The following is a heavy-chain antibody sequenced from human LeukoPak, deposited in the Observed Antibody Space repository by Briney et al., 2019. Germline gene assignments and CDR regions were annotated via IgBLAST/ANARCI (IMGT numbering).Heavy chain of an antibody. J-gene: IGHJ4*02. CDR3: ARATPGRYFDY. Sequence: GGSLRLSCVVSGFTFSTYEMNWVRQAPGKGLEWVSYISSSGSSIYYADSVKGRFTISRDNAKNTLYLQMNSLRAEDTAVYYCARATPGRYFDYWGQGTLVTVSS. D-gene: IGHD3-16*02. CDR1: GFTFSTYE. V-gene: IGHV3-48*03. CDR2: ISSSGSSI.